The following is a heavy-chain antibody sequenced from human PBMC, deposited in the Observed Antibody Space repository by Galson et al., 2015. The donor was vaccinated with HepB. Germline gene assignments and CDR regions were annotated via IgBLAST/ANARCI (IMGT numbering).Heavy chain of an antibody. CDR1: GYTFTSYY. Sequence: SVKVSCKASGYTFTSYYMHWVRQAPGQGLEWMGIINPSGGSTSYAQKFQGRVTMTRDTSTSTVYMELSSLRSEDTAVYYCARDGLGVTAQYYYYGMDVWGQGTTVTVSS. CDR2: INPSGGST. D-gene: IGHD2-21*02. J-gene: IGHJ6*02. CDR3: ARDGLGVTAQYYYYGMDV. V-gene: IGHV1-46*01.